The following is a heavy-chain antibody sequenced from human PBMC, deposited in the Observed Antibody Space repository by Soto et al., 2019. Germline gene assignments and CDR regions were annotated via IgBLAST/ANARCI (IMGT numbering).Heavy chain of an antibody. D-gene: IGHD5-12*01. CDR1: GITYTTYA. CDR2: INTGNGNT. Sequence: QVQLVQSGAEVKKPGASVKVSCKASGITYTTYAIHWVRQAPGQGLEWMGWINTGNGNTRYSQRFQGRVTLTTDTSANTAYMDLSSLTSEDTAVYSCATAISGYVTWGQGTLITVSS. J-gene: IGHJ5*02. CDR3: ATAISGYVT. V-gene: IGHV1-3*04.